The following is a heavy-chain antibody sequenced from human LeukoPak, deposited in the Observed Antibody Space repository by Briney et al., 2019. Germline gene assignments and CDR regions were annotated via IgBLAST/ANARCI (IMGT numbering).Heavy chain of an antibody. CDR1: GGSISSYY. J-gene: IGHJ4*02. Sequence: SETLSLTCTVSGGSISSYYWSWIRQPPGKGLEWSGYIYYSGSTNYNPSLKSRVTISVDTSKNQFSLKLSSVTAADTAVYYCARSSGSYYPFDYWGQGTLVTVSS. V-gene: IGHV4-59*12. CDR2: IYYSGST. CDR3: ARSSGSYYPFDY. D-gene: IGHD1-26*01.